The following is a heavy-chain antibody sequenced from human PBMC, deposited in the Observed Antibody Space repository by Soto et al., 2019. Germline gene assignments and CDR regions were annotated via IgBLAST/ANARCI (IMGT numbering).Heavy chain of an antibody. CDR3: ARDRTIVATYFDY. CDR2: ISYDGSNK. D-gene: IGHD5-12*01. Sequence: GGSLRLSCAASGFTFSSYAMHWVRQAPGKGLEWVAVISYDGSNKYYADSVKGRFTISRDNSKNTLYLQMNSLRAEDTAVYYCARDRTIVATYFDYWGQGTLVTVSS. CDR1: GFTFSSYA. V-gene: IGHV3-30-3*01. J-gene: IGHJ4*02.